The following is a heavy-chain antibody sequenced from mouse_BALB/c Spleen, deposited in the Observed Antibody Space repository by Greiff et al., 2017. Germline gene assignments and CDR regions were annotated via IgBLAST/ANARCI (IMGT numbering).Heavy chain of an antibody. Sequence: VQLQQSGPELVRPGVSVKISCKGSGYTFTDYAMHWVKQSHAKSLEWIGVISTYYGNTNYNQKFKGKATMTVDKSSSTAYMELARLTSEDSAIYYCARTPLGRGYYFDYWGQGTTLTVSS. CDR2: ISTYYGNT. D-gene: IGHD4-1*01. J-gene: IGHJ2*01. V-gene: IGHV1-67*01. CDR3: ARTPLGRGYYFDY. CDR1: GYTFTDYA.